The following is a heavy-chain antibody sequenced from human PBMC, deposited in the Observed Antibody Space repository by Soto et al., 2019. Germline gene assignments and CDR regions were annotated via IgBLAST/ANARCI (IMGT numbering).Heavy chain of an antibody. CDR1: GGSFSSYI. J-gene: IGHJ6*02. CDR2: IIPVLGVE. D-gene: IGHD2-15*01. V-gene: IGHV1-69*02. CDR3: AKSPNPGSATPAYYGRYV. Sequence: QVQLVQSGAEVKKPGSSVKVSCKASGGSFSSYIVSWVRQAPGQGLEWMGRIIPVLGVEYYAQKFQGRVRITTDKSTRTAYRELSSVTPADTAVYSCAKSPNPGSATPAYYGRYVWGLRTTVTVS.